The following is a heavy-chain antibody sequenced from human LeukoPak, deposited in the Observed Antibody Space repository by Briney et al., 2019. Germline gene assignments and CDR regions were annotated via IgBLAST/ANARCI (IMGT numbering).Heavy chain of an antibody. D-gene: IGHD3-10*01. CDR3: ARGPYYYGSGTKINWFDP. Sequence: GASVKVSCKASGYTFTGYYMHWVRQAPGQGLEWMGWINPNSGGTNYAQKFQGRATMTRDTSISTAYMELSRLRSDDTAVYYCARGPYYYGSGTKINWFDPWGQGTLVTVSS. CDR2: INPNSGGT. J-gene: IGHJ5*02. CDR1: GYTFTGYY. V-gene: IGHV1-2*02.